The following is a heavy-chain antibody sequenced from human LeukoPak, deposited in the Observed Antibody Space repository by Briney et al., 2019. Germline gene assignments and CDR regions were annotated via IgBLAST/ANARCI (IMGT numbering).Heavy chain of an antibody. CDR3: ARAPDDYDFWSGPFDY. V-gene: IGHV1-18*01. Sequence: ASVKVSCKASRYTFTNYGISWVRQAPGQGLEWMGWISAYSGNTNYAQNLQGRVTMTTDTSTSTAYMELRSLRSDDTAVYYCARAPDDYDFWSGPFDYWGRGTLVTVAS. CDR2: ISAYSGNT. D-gene: IGHD3-3*01. J-gene: IGHJ4*02. CDR1: RYTFTNYG.